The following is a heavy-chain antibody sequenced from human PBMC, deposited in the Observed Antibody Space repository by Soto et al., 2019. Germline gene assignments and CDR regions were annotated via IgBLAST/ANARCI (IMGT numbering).Heavy chain of an antibody. CDR3: ARNLMDYDILTGYYMAYYFDY. V-gene: IGHV3-48*01. CDR1: GFTFSSYS. Sequence: GGSLRLSCAASGFTFSSYSMNWVRQAPGKGLEWVSYISSSSSTIYYADSVKGRFTISRDNAKNSLYLQMSSLRSEDTAVYYCARNLMDYDILTGYYMAYYFDYWGQGTLVTVSS. D-gene: IGHD3-9*01. J-gene: IGHJ4*02. CDR2: ISSSSSTI.